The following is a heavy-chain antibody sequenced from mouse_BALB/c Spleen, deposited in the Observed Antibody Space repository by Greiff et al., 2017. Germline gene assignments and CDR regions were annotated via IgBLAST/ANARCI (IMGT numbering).Heavy chain of an antibody. J-gene: IGHJ4*01. V-gene: IGHV1S81*02. CDR1: GYTFTSYW. D-gene: IGHD1-1*01. CDR3: ARGATVVASEDYAMDY. Sequence: QVQLQQPGAELVKPGASVKLSCKASGYTFTSYWMHWVKQRPGQGLEWIGEINPSNGRTNYNEKFKSKATLTVDKSSSTAYMQLSSLTSEDSAVYYCARGATVVASEDYAMDYWGQGTSVTVSS. CDR2: INPSNGRT.